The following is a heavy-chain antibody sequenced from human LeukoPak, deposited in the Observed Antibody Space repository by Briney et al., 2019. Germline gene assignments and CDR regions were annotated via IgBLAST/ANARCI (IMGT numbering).Heavy chain of an antibody. CDR1: GYTFSQCW. J-gene: IGHJ4*02. CDR3: TRYSPQGYFEF. Sequence: PGGSLRLSCTASGYTFSQCWKIWVRQAPGKGLEWVANIKHDGREKYYVDSVEGRFTISRDDAKNSLFLQMNSLRAEDSAVYFCTRYSPQGYFEFWGQGTLVTVSS. CDR2: IKHDGREK. D-gene: IGHD2-21*01. V-gene: IGHV3-7*01.